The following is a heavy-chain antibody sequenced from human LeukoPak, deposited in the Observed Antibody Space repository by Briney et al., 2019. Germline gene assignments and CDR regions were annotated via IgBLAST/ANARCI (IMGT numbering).Heavy chain of an antibody. CDR1: GDIFSSYW. D-gene: IGHD7-27*01. J-gene: IGHJ4*02. CDR2: IYPGGSNI. V-gene: IGHV5-51*01. Sequence: GESLKISCKSSGDIFSSYWIGWVRQVPGKGLEWMGIIYPGGSNIKYSPSFEGQVTISTDESINTVYLQWSSLKASDTAIYYCARENWGSGDYWGQGTLVTVSS. CDR3: ARENWGSGDY.